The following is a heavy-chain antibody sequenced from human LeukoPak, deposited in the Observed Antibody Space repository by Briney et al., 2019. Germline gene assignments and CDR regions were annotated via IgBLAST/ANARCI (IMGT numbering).Heavy chain of an antibody. CDR2: INHSGST. Sequence: SETLSLTCAVYGGSFSGYYWSWIRQPPGKGLEWIGEINHSGSTNYNPSLKGRVTISVDTSKNQFSLKLSSVTAADTAVYYCARQTPAGDAFDIWGQGTMVTVSS. J-gene: IGHJ3*02. CDR3: ARQTPAGDAFDI. V-gene: IGHV4-34*01. D-gene: IGHD6-13*01. CDR1: GGSFSGYY.